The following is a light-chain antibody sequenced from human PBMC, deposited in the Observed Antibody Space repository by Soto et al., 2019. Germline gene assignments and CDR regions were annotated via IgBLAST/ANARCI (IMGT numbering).Light chain of an antibody. CDR3: QQYGSSIT. Sequence: IVLTQAPGPLSFSPGERSTLSFRASQSVPSSYLAWYQQKPGQAPRLLIYGTSSRATGIPDRFSGSGSGTEFTLTISRLEPEDFAVFDCQQYGSSITFGQGTRVEIK. CDR2: GTS. CDR1: QSVPSSY. J-gene: IGKJ5*01. V-gene: IGKV3-20*01.